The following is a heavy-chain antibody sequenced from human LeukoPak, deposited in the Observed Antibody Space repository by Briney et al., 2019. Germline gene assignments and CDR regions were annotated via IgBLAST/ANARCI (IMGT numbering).Heavy chain of an antibody. Sequence: GGSLRLSCAASGFTFSRYGMHWVRQAPGKGLEWVAVIWYDESNSYYADSVKGRFTISRDNSKRTLYLQMNSLRAEDTAVYYCAKSFLELEAYDYYMDVWGKGTTVTVSS. V-gene: IGHV3-33*06. CDR2: IWYDESNS. J-gene: IGHJ6*03. CDR3: AKSFLELEAYDYYMDV. D-gene: IGHD1-7*01. CDR1: GFTFSRYG.